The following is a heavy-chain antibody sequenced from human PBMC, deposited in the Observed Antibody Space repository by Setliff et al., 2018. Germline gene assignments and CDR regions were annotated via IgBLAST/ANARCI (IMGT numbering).Heavy chain of an antibody. CDR3: ARDWRDYGAMGY. J-gene: IGHJ4*02. Sequence: GVSVQVSCKASGGTFSSYAISWVRQAPGQGLEWMGRSIPIFGTANYAQKFQGRVTITADKSTSTAYMELSSLRSEDTAVYYCARDWRDYGAMGYWGQGTLVTVSS. D-gene: IGHD4-17*01. CDR2: SIPIFGTA. V-gene: IGHV1-69*06. CDR1: GGTFSSYA.